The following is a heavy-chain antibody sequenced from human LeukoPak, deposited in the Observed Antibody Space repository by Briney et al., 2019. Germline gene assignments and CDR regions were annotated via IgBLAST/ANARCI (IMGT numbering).Heavy chain of an antibody. V-gene: IGHV3-21*01. Sequence: GGSLRLSCAGAGFTFSTYSMNWVRQAPGKGLEWVSSISASSTYIYYADSVKGRFTVSRDNAENSLYLQMNSLRAEDTAVYYCARGRAGAGSYYFDYWGQGALATVSS. CDR3: ARGRAGAGSYYFDY. D-gene: IGHD6-19*01. CDR2: ISASSTYI. CDR1: GFTFSTYS. J-gene: IGHJ4*02.